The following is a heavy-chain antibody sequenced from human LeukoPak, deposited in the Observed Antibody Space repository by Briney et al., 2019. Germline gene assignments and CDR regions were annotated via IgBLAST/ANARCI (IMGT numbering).Heavy chain of an antibody. CDR2: ISSSSSYI. D-gene: IGHD1-26*01. CDR3: ARGLSGSPKTFDY. V-gene: IGHV3-21*01. Sequence: GGSLRLSCAASGFTFSSYSMNWVHQAPGKGLEWVSSISSSSSYIYYADSVKGRFTISRDNAKNSLYLQMNSLRAEDTAVYYCARGLSGSPKTFDYWGQGTLVTVSS. CDR1: GFTFSSYS. J-gene: IGHJ4*02.